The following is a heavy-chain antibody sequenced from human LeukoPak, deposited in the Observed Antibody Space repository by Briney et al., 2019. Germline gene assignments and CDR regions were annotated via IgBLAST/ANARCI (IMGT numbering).Heavy chain of an antibody. CDR3: AGQKDPRPIDY. Sequence: ASVKVSCKASGYTLNRYGISWVRQAPGLGLEWMGWISAFNGNTEYAQKFQGRVSLTTDTSTRTAYMELTSLTSDDTAVYYCAGQKDPRPIDYWGQGTLITVSS. V-gene: IGHV1-18*01. CDR1: GYTLNRYG. CDR2: ISAFNGNT. J-gene: IGHJ4*02.